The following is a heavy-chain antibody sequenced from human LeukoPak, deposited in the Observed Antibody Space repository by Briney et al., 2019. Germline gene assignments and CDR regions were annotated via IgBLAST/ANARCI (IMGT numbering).Heavy chain of an antibody. V-gene: IGHV3-33*08. CDR1: GFTFSSYG. J-gene: IGHJ3*02. CDR3: ARVAMWELLGAFDI. Sequence: GGSLRLSCAASGFTFSSYGMHWVRQAPGKGLEWVAVIWYDGSNKYYADSVKGRFTISRDNSKNTLYLQMNSLRAEDTAVYYCARVAMWELLGAFDIWGQGTMVTVSS. CDR2: IWYDGSNK. D-gene: IGHD1-26*01.